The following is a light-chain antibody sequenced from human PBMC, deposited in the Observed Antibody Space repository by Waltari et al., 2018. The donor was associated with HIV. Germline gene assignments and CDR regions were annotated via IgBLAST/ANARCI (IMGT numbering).Light chain of an antibody. Sequence: QSVLTQPPSASGTPGQTVTISCSGSSSNIGRNTLNWSQNLPGTAPKLLIYNDNQRPSGVPDRCSGSKSGTSASLAISGLQSEDEADYTCAAWDDRLNGWVFGGGTKLTVL. J-gene: IGLJ3*02. CDR1: SSNIGRNT. CDR2: NDN. CDR3: AAWDDRLNGWV. V-gene: IGLV1-44*01.